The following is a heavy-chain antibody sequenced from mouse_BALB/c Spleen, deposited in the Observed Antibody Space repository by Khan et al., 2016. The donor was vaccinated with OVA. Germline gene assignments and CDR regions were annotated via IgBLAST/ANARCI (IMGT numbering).Heavy chain of an antibody. V-gene: IGHV1S136*01. J-gene: IGHJ4*01. CDR3: ARYASSAYYAMDY. Sequence: VQLQQPGPELVKPGASVKMSCKASGYTFTSYVMHWVKQKPGQGLEWIGYINPYNVGTIHTEKFRGKATLTSDKSSSTAYMELSSLTSEDSAVXSWARYASSAYYAMDYWGQGTSATVSS. CDR2: INPYNVGT. CDR1: GYTFTSYV. D-gene: IGHD1-1*01.